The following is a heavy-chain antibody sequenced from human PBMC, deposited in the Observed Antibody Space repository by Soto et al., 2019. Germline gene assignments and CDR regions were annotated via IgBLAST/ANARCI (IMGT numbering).Heavy chain of an antibody. CDR1: GGSISSSSYY. CDR3: AREHRGVPYYYYYYGMDV. Sequence: QLQLQESGPGLVKPSETLSLTCTVSGGSISSSSYYWGWIRQPPGKGLEWIGSIYYSGSTYYNPSLKSRVTISVDTSKNQFSLKLSSVTAADTAVYYCAREHRGVPYYYYYYGMDVWGQGTTVTVSS. CDR2: IYYSGST. V-gene: IGHV4-39*02. D-gene: IGHD3-10*01. J-gene: IGHJ6*02.